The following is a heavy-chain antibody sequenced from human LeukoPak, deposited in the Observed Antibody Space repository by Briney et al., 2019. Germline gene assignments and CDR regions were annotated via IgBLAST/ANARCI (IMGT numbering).Heavy chain of an antibody. CDR3: ARDSSRDAKFDP. J-gene: IGHJ5*02. CDR1: GYTFTGYY. D-gene: IGHD6-13*01. CDR2: INPNRGGT. Sequence: ASVKVSCKASGYTFTGYYMHWVRQAPGQGLEWMGWINPNRGGTYYAQKFQGRVTMTRDTSISTAYMELSRLRSDDTALYYCARDSSRDAKFDPWGQGTLVTVSS. V-gene: IGHV1-2*02.